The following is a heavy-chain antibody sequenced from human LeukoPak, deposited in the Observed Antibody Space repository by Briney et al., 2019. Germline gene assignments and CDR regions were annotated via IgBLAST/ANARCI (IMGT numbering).Heavy chain of an antibody. CDR2: IIPIFGTA. V-gene: IGHV1-69*06. CDR3: ARDYNYGSGSYYEENWFDP. CDR1: GGTFSSYA. D-gene: IGHD3-10*01. Sequence: ASVKVSCKASGGTFSSYAISWVRQAPGQGLEWMGGIIPIFGTANYAQKFQGRVTITADKSTSTACMELSSLRSEDTAVYYCARDYNYGSGSYYEENWFDPWGQGTLVTVSS. J-gene: IGHJ5*02.